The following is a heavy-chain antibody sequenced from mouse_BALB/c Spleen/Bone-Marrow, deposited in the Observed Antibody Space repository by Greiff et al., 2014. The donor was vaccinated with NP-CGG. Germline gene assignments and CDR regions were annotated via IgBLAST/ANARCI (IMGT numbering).Heavy chain of an antibody. D-gene: IGHD3-2*02. J-gene: IGHJ1*01. Sequence: EVKLVESGGGLVKPGGSLKLSCAASGFTFSSYAMSWVRQTPEKRLEWVASISSGGSTYYPDSVKGRSTISRDNARNILYLQMSSLRSEDTAMYYCARGGLRYFDVWGAGTTVTVSS. CDR2: ISSGGST. V-gene: IGHV5-6-5*01. CDR3: ARGGLRYFDV. CDR1: GFTFSSYA.